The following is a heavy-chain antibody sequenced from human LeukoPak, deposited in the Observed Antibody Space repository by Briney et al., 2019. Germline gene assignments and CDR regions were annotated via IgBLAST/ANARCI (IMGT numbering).Heavy chain of an antibody. CDR1: GFSLSTSGLG. CDR2: IHWDDDK. Sequence: SAPTLVNPTQTLTLTCTVSGFSLSTSGLGVGSIRKSPGKALEWLALIHWDDDKRYRPSLKSRLTITKDTSKNQVVLTMTNMDPVDTDTYYCAHRPGGYSYGIYYFDYWGQGTLVTVSS. CDR3: AHRPGGYSYGIYYFDY. D-gene: IGHD5-18*01. J-gene: IGHJ4*02. V-gene: IGHV2-5*02.